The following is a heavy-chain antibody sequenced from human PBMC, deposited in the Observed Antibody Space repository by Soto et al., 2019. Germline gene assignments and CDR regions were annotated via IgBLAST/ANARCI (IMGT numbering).Heavy chain of an antibody. CDR3: APDPYDSSGYPGAFDI. Sequence: GSLRLSCAASGFTFSSYAMSWVRQAPGKGLEWVSAISGSGGSTYYADSVKGRFTISRDNSKNTLYLQMNSLRAEDTAVYYCAPDPYDSSGYPGAFDIWGQGTMVTVSS. CDR2: ISGSGGST. J-gene: IGHJ3*02. D-gene: IGHD3-22*01. V-gene: IGHV3-23*01. CDR1: GFTFSSYA.